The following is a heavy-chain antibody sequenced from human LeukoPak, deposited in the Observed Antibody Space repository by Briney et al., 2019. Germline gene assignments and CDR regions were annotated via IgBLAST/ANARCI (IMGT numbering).Heavy chain of an antibody. J-gene: IGHJ4*02. CDR1: GFTFRIYA. CDR3: AKDRAVAASFFDY. D-gene: IGHD6-19*01. V-gene: IGHV3-30*18. Sequence: GGSLRLPCAASGFTFRIYAMHLVRQAPGKGLEWVAVISFDVSNTYYADSLKVRFTISRDNSKNTLYLQLNSLRSEDTPFNYVAKDRAVAASFFDYWGQGTLVTVS. CDR2: ISFDVSNT.